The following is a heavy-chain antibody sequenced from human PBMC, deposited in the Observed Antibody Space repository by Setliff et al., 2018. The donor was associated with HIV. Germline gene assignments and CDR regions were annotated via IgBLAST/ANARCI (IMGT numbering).Heavy chain of an antibody. D-gene: IGHD3-3*01. CDR1: GGPFSGYY. V-gene: IGHV4-34*01. J-gene: IGHJ4*02. Sequence: TLSLTCAVYGGPFSGYYWTWIRQSPERGLEWIGEINQGRTTDYNPSLKRRVSISVDTSKNQFSLKLRSVTVADTAVYFCARSRGSRYDTASNRRGYYYDYWSQGTQVTVSS. CDR3: ARSRGSRYDTASNRRGYYYDY. CDR2: INQGRTT.